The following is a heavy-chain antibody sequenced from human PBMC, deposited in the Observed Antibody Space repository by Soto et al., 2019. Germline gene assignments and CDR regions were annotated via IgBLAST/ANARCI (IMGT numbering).Heavy chain of an antibody. CDR3: AKDGIAVAGSLDY. D-gene: IGHD6-19*01. CDR2: ISYDGSNK. CDR1: GFTFSSYG. V-gene: IGHV3-30*18. J-gene: IGHJ4*02. Sequence: ESGGGVVQPGRSLRLSCAASGFTFSSYGMHWVRQAPGKGLEWVAVISYDGSNKYYADSVKGRFTISRDNSKNTLYLQMNSLRAEDTAVYYCAKDGIAVAGSLDYWGQGTLVTVSS.